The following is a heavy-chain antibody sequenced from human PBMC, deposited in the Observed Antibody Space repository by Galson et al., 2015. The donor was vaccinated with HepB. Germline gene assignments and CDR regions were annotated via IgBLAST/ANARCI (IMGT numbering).Heavy chain of an antibody. CDR1: GGTFSSYA. D-gene: IGHD3-22*01. CDR2: IIPILGIA. J-gene: IGHJ4*02. CDR3: ARVAYYYDSSGPFDY. Sequence: SVKVSCKASGGTFSSYAISWVRQAPGQGLEWMGRIIPILGIANYAQKFQGRVTITADKSTSTAYMELSSLRSEDTAVYYCARVAYYYDSSGPFDYWGQGTLVTVSS. V-gene: IGHV1-69*04.